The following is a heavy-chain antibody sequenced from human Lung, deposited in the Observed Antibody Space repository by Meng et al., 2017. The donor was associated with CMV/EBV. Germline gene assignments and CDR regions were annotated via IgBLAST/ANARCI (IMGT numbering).Heavy chain of an antibody. CDR2: IRFDGTGI. V-gene: IGHV3-74*01. Sequence: GEXXKISCAASGFTFGSYWMHWVRQAPGRGLVWVSRIRFDGTGIGYADSVRGRFTISGDNAKNTVYLEMNSLRAEDTAVYYCTRDWRNAFDIWGQGTMVTVSS. J-gene: IGHJ3*02. CDR3: TRDWRNAFDI. CDR1: GFTFGSYW.